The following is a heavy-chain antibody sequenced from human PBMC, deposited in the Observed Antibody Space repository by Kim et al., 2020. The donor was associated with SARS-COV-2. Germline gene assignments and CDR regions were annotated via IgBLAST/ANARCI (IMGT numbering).Heavy chain of an antibody. Sequence: SETLSLTCTVSGNSISDYHWTWIRQPPGKRLEYIGSIYFSGGTDYNPSLKSRVTISVDTAKNQFSLNLSSVTAADTAVYYCARHFPLNPISFDYWGHGT. CDR3: ARHFPLNPISFDY. J-gene: IGHJ4*01. CDR2: IYFSGGT. V-gene: IGHV4-59*12. D-gene: IGHD3-3*02. CDR1: GNSISDYH.